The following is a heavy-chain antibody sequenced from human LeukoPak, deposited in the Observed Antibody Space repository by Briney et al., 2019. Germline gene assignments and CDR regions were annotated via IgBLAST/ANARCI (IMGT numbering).Heavy chain of an antibody. Sequence: PSETLSLTCTVSGFSINTGGYSWNWIRQPPGQGLEWIGSIYHRGSTSYTPSLASRVTISLDTSENQFSLKLSPVAAADTAVYYCARDRGSGYFDYWGQGALVTVSS. J-gene: IGHJ4*02. V-gene: IGHV4-30-2*01. CDR2: IYHRGST. CDR3: ARDRGSGYFDY. CDR1: GFSINTGGYS. D-gene: IGHD3-10*01.